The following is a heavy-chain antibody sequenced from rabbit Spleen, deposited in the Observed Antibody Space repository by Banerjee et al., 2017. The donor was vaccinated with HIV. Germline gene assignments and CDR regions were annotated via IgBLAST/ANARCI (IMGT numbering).Heavy chain of an antibody. CDR2: IDAGSSGFT. CDR1: GVSFTSNYY. CDR3: ARDTASSFSSYGMDL. D-gene: IGHD8-1*01. J-gene: IGHJ6*01. V-gene: IGHV1S40*01. Sequence: QSLEESGGDLVKPGASLTLTCTASGVSFTSNYYMCWVRQAPGKGLEWIACIDAGSSGFTYFATWAEGRFTISKTSSTTVTLEMTRLTAADTATYFCARDTASSFSSYGMDLWGPGTLVTVS.